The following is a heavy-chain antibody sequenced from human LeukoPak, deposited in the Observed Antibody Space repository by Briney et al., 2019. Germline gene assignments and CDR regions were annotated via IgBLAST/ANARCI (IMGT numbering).Heavy chain of an antibody. CDR3: ARDISSSYYYYMDV. CDR2: ISSSGSTI. J-gene: IGHJ6*03. CDR1: GFTFSSYE. V-gene: IGHV3-48*03. Sequence: DPGGSLRLSCAASGFTFSSYEMNWVRQAPGKGLEWVSYISSSGSTIYYADSVKGRFTISRDNAKNSLYLQMNSLRAEDTAVYYCARDISSSYYYYMDVWGKGTTVTVSS. D-gene: IGHD6-6*01.